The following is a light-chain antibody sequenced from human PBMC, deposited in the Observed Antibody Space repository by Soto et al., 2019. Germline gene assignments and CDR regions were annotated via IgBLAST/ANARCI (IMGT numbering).Light chain of an antibody. CDR3: QQRSSWLPLT. CDR1: QSFSSY. V-gene: IGKV3-11*01. J-gene: IGKJ4*01. CDR2: DAF. Sequence: EIVFTQSPATLSLSPGERATLSCRASQSFSSYLAWYQQKPGQAPRLLIYDAFNSATGVPARFSGSGSGTEFTLTISSIEPEDFAVYYCQQRSSWLPLTFGGGTKVEI.